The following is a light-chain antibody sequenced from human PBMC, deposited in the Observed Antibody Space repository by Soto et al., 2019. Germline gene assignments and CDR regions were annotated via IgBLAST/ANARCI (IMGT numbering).Light chain of an antibody. J-gene: IGKJ1*01. V-gene: IGKV1-5*01. CDR3: QQLNSYPRT. Sequence: DIQIPQSPSTLSASIGDRVTITCRASQSISNWLAWYQQKPGKAPKLLIYDASSLESGVPSRFSGSGSGTEFNLTISNLQPEDFATYYCQQLNSYPRTFGPGTKV. CDR1: QSISNW. CDR2: DAS.